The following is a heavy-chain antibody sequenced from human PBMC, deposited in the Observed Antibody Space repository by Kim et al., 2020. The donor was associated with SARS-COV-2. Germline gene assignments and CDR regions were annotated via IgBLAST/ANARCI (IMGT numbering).Heavy chain of an antibody. CDR3: AKDGPGATFYLDY. D-gene: IGHD1-1*01. CDR1: GFTFSSCT. Sequence: GGSLRLSCAASGFTFSSCTMNWVRQAPGKGLEWVSIISGSAVNTFYADSVKGRFTISRDNSKNTLYLQVNNLRAEDTAVYFCAKDGPGATFYLDYLGQGT. CDR2: ISGSAVNT. V-gene: IGHV3-23*01. J-gene: IGHJ4*02.